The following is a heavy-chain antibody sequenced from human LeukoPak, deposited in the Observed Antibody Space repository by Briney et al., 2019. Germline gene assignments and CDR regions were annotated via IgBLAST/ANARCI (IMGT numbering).Heavy chain of an antibody. D-gene: IGHD6-13*01. J-gene: IGHJ4*02. CDR3: ARDRRLAAAGDSY. CDR1: GDSISSYY. Sequence: SETLSLTCTVSGDSISSYYWSWIRQPPGKGLEWIGDIYYPGSTNYNPSLKSRVTISVDTSKHQFSLKLSSVTAADTAVYYCARDRRLAAAGDSYWGQGTLVTVSS. CDR2: IYYPGST. V-gene: IGHV4-59*12.